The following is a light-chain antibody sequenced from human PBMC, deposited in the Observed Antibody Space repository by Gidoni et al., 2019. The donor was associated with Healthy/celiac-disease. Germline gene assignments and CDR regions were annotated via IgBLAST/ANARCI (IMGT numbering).Light chain of an antibody. CDR1: QRISSW. Sequence: DIQMTQSPSTLSASVGDRVTITCRASQRISSWLAWYQQKPGNAPKLLIYKASSLESGVPSRFSGSGSGTEFTLTVNSLRPDDFATYYCQQYNSYSWTFGQGTKVEIK. V-gene: IGKV1-5*03. J-gene: IGKJ1*01. CDR3: QQYNSYSWT. CDR2: KAS.